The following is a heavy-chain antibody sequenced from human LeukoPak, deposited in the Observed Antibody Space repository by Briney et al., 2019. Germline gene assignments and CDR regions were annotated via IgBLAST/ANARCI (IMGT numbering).Heavy chain of an antibody. D-gene: IGHD7-27*01. J-gene: IGHJ3*02. CDR3: ARDILTDDAFDI. CDR2: INPNSGGT. CDR1: GYTFTGYF. V-gene: IGHV1-2*02. Sequence: ASVKVSCKASGYTFTGYFMHWVRQAPGHGIEWMGWINPNSGGTNYAQKFQGRVTMTRDTSISTAYMELSRLTSDDTAVYYCARDILTDDAFDIWGQGTMVTVSS.